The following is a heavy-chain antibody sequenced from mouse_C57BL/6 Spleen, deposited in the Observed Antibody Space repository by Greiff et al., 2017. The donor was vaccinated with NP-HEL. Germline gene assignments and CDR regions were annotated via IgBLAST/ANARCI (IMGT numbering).Heavy chain of an antibody. CDR1: GFTFSSYA. J-gene: IGHJ2*01. CDR3: TRDGSYYERFDY. V-gene: IGHV5-9-1*02. CDR2: ISSGGDYI. D-gene: IGHD1-1*01. Sequence: EVKLVESGEGLVKPGGSLKLSCAASGFTFSSYAMSWVRQTPEKRLEWVAYISSGGDYIYYADTVKGRFTISRDNARNTLYLQMSSLKSEDTAMYYCTRDGSYYERFDYWGQGTTLTVSS.